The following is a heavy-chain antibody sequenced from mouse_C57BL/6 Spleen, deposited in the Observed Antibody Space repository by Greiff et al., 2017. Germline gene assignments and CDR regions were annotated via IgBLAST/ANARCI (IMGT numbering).Heavy chain of an antibody. CDR2: INPSTGGT. CDR1: GYSFTGYY. D-gene: IGHD2-1*01. CDR3: ARPIYYGNYVGFAY. J-gene: IGHJ3*01. V-gene: IGHV1-42*01. Sequence: EVQLQQSGPELVKPGASVKISCKASGYSFTGYYMNWVKQSPEKSLEWIGEINPSTGGTTYNQKFKAKATLTVDKSSSTAYMQLKSLTSEDSAVYYCARPIYYGNYVGFAYWGQGTLVTVSA.